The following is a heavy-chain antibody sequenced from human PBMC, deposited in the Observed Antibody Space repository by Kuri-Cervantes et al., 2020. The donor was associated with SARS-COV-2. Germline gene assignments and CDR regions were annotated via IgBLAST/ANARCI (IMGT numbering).Heavy chain of an antibody. CDR1: GGSITSHY. CDR3: ARYGEANQRSGWHELAY. D-gene: IGHD6-25*01. CDR2: IYSSGST. Sequence: SETLSLTCTVTGGSITSHYWSWLRQPPGKGLEWIGYIYSSGSTNYNPSLKSRLAISVDTSKNQFSLRLSSVTAADTAVYYCARYGEANQRSGWHELAYWGQGNLVHGAS. J-gene: IGHJ4*01. V-gene: IGHV4-59*08.